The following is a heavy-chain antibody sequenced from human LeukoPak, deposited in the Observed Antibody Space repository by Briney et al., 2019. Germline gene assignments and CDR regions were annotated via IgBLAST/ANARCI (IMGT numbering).Heavy chain of an antibody. D-gene: IGHD3-22*01. CDR2: IIPIFGTA. V-gene: IGHV1-69*05. CDR1: GGTFSSYA. Sequence: SVKVSCKASGGTFSSYAISWVRQAPGQGLEWMGGIIPIFGTANYAQKFQGRVTITTDESTSTAYMELSSLRSEDTAVYYCARGSWVYDTKHPYYYYYMDVWGKGTTVTVSS. J-gene: IGHJ6*03. CDR3: ARGSWVYDTKHPYYYYYMDV.